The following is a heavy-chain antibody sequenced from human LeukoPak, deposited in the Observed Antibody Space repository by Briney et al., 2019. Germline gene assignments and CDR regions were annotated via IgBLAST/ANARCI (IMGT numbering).Heavy chain of an antibody. J-gene: IGHJ3*02. Sequence: GGSLRLSCAASGFTFSSYAMHWVRQAPGKGLEWVAVISYDGNNKYYADSVKGRFTISRDNSKNTLYLQMNSLRADDTAVYYCVRPADSSGNDAFDIWGQGTRVIVSS. CDR2: ISYDGNNK. CDR1: GFTFSSYA. D-gene: IGHD3-22*01. V-gene: IGHV3-30-3*01. CDR3: VRPADSSGNDAFDI.